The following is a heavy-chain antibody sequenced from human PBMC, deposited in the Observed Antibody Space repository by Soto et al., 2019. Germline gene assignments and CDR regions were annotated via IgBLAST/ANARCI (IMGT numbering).Heavy chain of an antibody. D-gene: IGHD2-15*01. CDR2: LTPTGTT. CDR3: AKRATTVPTPGNYFDC. J-gene: IGHJ4*02. Sequence: EVQLLESGGGLVHPGGSLRLSCVASGFTFSDYSMTWVRQGPGRGLEWVATLTPTGTTSYADSVKGRFTISRDNNRNTLSLQMYNLRAEDTARYYCAKRATTVPTPGNYFDCWGQGTLVTVSS. V-gene: IGHV3-23*01. CDR1: GFTFSDYS.